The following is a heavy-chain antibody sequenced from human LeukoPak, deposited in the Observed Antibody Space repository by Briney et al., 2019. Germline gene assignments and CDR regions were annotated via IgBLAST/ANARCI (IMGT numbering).Heavy chain of an antibody. Sequence: SETLSLTCTVSGGSIRSSSYYWGWIRQPPGKGLEWIGSIYYSGSTYYNPSLKSRVGVSVDTSKNQFSLKLSSVTAADTAVYYCAGDKYGDGGGYNWFDPWGQGILVTVSS. CDR3: AGDKYGDGGGYNWFDP. CDR1: GGSIRSSSYY. CDR2: IYYSGST. V-gene: IGHV4-39*07. J-gene: IGHJ5*02. D-gene: IGHD4-17*01.